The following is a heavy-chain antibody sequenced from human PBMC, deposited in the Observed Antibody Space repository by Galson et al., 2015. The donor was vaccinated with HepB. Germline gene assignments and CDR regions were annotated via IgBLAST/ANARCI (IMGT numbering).Heavy chain of an antibody. J-gene: IGHJ6*02. V-gene: IGHV3-7*01. CDR1: GFTFSSYW. Sequence: SLRLSCAASGFTFSSYWMSWVRQAPGKGLEWVANIKQDGSEKYYVDSVKGRFTISRDNAKNSLYLQMSSLRAEDTAVYYCARVFSGYATFYYYYGMDVWGQGTTVTVSS. CDR2: IKQDGSEK. D-gene: IGHD5-12*01. CDR3: ARVFSGYATFYYYYGMDV.